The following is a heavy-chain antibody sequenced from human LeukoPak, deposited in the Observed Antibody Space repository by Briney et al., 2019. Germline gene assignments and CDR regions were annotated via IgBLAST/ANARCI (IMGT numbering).Heavy chain of an antibody. D-gene: IGHD5-18*01. CDR3: AKDPVDTAMVSEFGY. Sequence: GGSLRLSCAASGFAFSSYAMSWVRQAPGKGLEWVSAISGSGGSTYYADSVKGRFTISRDNSKNTLYLQMNSLRAEDTAVYYCAKDPVDTAMVSEFGYWGQGTLVTVSS. CDR2: ISGSGGST. J-gene: IGHJ4*02. CDR1: GFAFSSYA. V-gene: IGHV3-23*01.